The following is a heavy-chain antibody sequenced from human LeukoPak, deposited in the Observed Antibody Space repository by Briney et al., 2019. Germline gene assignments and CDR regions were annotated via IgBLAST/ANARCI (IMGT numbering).Heavy chain of an antibody. CDR3: ARHGGNYCSSISCYDY. D-gene: IGHD2-2*01. CDR2: IYPGDSDT. V-gene: IGHV5-51*01. CDR1: GYSFSTYW. Sequence: GESLKICCKGSGYSFSTYWIAWVRQMPGKGMEWMGIIYPGDSDTRYSTSFQGQVTISADKATNTAYLQWSSLKTSDTAIFYCARHGGNYCSSISCYDYWGQGTLVTVSS. J-gene: IGHJ4*02.